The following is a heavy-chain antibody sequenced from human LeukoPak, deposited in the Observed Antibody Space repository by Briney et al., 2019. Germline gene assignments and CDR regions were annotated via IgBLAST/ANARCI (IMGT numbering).Heavy chain of an antibody. J-gene: IGHJ4*02. V-gene: IGHV4-34*01. CDR2: INHSGST. Sequence: SETLSLTCAVYGGSFSGYYWSWIRQPPGKGLEWIGEINHSGSTNYNPSLKSRVTISVDTSKNQFSLTLSSVTAADTAVYYCARGRVRIRTVTTQRLYYFDYWGQGTLVTVSS. CDR1: GGSFSGYY. D-gene: IGHD4-17*01. CDR3: ARGRVRIRTVTTQRLYYFDY.